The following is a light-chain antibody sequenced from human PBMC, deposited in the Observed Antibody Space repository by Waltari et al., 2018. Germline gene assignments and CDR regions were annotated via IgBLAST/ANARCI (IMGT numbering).Light chain of an antibody. CDR2: DAS. J-gene: IGKJ4*01. CDR1: QSVSSY. Sequence: ELVLPQSPPPLPLSPGERATLSCRASQSVSSYLAWYQQKPGQAPRLLIHDASNRATGIPARFSGSGSGTDFTLTISSLEPEDFAVYYCQQRRNWPLTFGGGTKVEIK. CDR3: QQRRNWPLT. V-gene: IGKV3-11*01.